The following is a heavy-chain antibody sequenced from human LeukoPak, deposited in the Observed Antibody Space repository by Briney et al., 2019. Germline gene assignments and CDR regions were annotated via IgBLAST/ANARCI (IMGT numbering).Heavy chain of an antibody. CDR2: IHHSGST. D-gene: IGHD6-6*01. CDR1: GGSISSPTYY. J-gene: IGHJ4*02. Sequence: SETLSLTCTVSGGSISSPTYYWAWIRQPPGQELEWIKTIHHSGSTYDNPSLKSRFTMSVDTSKNQFFLNLSSVTAADTAVYYCATRIGGGSSYYFDYWGQGTLVTVSS. V-gene: IGHV4-39*07. CDR3: ATRIGGGSSYYFDY.